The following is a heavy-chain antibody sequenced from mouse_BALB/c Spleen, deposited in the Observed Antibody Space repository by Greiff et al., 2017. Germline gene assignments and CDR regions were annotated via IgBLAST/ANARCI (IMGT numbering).Heavy chain of an antibody. D-gene: IGHD2-1*01. CDR1: GFTFSSYA. V-gene: IGHV5-6-5*01. J-gene: IGHJ1*01. Sequence: EVHLVESGGGLVKPGGSLKLSCAASGFTFSSYAMSWVRQTPEKRLEWVASISSGGSTYYPDSVKGRFTISRDNARNILYLQMSSLRSEDTAMYYCARGQGYGNYGSYWYFDVWGAGTTVTVSS. CDR3: ARGQGYGNYGSYWYFDV. CDR2: ISSGGST.